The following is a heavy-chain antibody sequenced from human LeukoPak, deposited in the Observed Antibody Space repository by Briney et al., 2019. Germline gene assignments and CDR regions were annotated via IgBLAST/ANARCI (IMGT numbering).Heavy chain of an antibody. D-gene: IGHD6-13*01. CDR1: GFTVSSNY. CDR2: IYSGGST. J-gene: IGHJ4*02. Sequence: GESLKISCAASGFTVSSNYMSWVRQAPGKGLEWVSVIYSGGSTYYADSVKGRFTISRDNSKNTLYLQMNSLRAEDTAVYYCARKAAATFDYWGQGTLVTVSS. CDR3: ARKAAATFDY. V-gene: IGHV3-66*02.